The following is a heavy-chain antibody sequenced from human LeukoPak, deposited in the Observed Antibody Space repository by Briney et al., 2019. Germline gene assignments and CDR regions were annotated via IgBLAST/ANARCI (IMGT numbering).Heavy chain of an antibody. Sequence: SGTLSLTCAVSGDSISSSNRWSWVRQPPGKGLEWIGEIYHSGSTNYNPSLKSRVTMSLDKSKNQFSLKLASVTAADTAVYYCAREAAGQWFDPWGQGTLVTVSS. J-gene: IGHJ5*02. V-gene: IGHV4-4*02. CDR2: IYHSGST. CDR1: GDSISSSNR. CDR3: AREAAGQWFDP. D-gene: IGHD6-25*01.